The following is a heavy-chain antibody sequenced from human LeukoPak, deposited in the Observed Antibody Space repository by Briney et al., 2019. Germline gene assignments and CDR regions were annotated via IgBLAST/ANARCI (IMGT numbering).Heavy chain of an antibody. CDR3: ARVRAVAGKAAAFDI. Sequence: SETLSLTCTVSGGSISSGSYYWSWIRQPAGKGLEWSGRIYTSGSTNYNPSLKSRVTISVDTSKNQFSLKLSSVTAADTAVYYCARVRAVAGKAAAFDIWGQGTMVTVSS. V-gene: IGHV4-61*02. D-gene: IGHD6-19*01. CDR2: IYTSGST. J-gene: IGHJ3*02. CDR1: GGSISSGSYY.